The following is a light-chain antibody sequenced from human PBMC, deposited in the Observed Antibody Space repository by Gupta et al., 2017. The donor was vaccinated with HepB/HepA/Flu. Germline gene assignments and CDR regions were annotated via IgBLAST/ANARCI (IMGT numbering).Light chain of an antibody. CDR1: QSVSSSY. J-gene: IGKJ1*01. CDR2: GAS. CDR3: HQYDGSSWT. V-gene: IGKV3-20*01. Sequence: EIVLAQSPGTLSWSPGERATLPCRASQSVSSSYLAWYQQKPGQAPRLLIFGASSRATGTPDRFSGSGSGTDFTLTISRLEPEDFAVYYCHQYDGSSWTFGQGTKVEIK.